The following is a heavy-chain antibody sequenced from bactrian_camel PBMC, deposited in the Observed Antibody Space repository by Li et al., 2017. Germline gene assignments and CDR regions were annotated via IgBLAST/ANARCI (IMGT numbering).Heavy chain of an antibody. CDR3: AAEGIAWGGGYCDETEYTN. CDR2: IYTSTGIT. D-gene: IGHD4*01. J-gene: IGHJ4*01. V-gene: IGHV3S45*01. CDR1: GRSNENYF. Sequence: HVQLVESGGGSVQAGGSLRLSCAISGRSNENYFLAWFRQVPGQEREGVAGIYTSTGITNYDDSVKDRFTISQDKAKDTVYLQMDSLKPEDTAMYFCAAEGIAWGGGYCDETEYTNWGQGTQVTVS.